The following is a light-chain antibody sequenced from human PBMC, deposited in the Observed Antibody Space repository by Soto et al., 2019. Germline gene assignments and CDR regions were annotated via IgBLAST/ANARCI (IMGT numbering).Light chain of an antibody. CDR3: QQYKSYPWT. Sequence: SQMPLSPTSLSASVGDRVTITCRESQSISSYLNWYQQKPGKAPKLLIYAASSLQSGVPSRFSGSGSGTDFTLTISSLQPEDFATYYCQQYKSYPWTFGQGTKVDIK. CDR2: AAS. CDR1: QSISSY. J-gene: IGKJ1*01. V-gene: IGKV1-39*01.